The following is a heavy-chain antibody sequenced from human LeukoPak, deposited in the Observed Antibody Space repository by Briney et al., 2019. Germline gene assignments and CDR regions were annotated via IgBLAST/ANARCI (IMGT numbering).Heavy chain of an antibody. D-gene: IGHD3-22*01. CDR2: ISSSSSYI. CDR3: ARDVTNYYDSSGYYHYDY. V-gene: IGHV3-21*01. J-gene: IGHJ4*02. Sequence: GGSLRLSCAASGFTFSSYSMNWVRQAPGKGLEWVSSISSSSSYIYYADSVKGRFTISRDNAKNSLYLQMNSPRAEDTAVYYCARDVTNYYDSSGYYHYDYWGQGTLVTVSS. CDR1: GFTFSSYS.